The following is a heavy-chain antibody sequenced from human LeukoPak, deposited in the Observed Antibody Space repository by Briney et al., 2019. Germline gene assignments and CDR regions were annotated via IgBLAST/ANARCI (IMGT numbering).Heavy chain of an antibody. V-gene: IGHV4-39*01. Sequence: PSETLSLTCSVSGASFSSSSYYWAWIRRPPGKGLECIGSFYYDVTTYSNTSLRSQVTVSVETSKNQFFLTMTSVTAADTAFYVCERGGDVGITIWGEGTFVIVSS. CDR3: ERGGDVGITI. D-gene: IGHD1-14*01. CDR1: GASFSSSSYY. CDR2: FYYDVTT. J-gene: IGHJ3*02.